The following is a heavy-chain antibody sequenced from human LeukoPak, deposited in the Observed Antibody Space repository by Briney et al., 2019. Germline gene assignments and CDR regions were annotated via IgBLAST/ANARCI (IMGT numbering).Heavy chain of an antibody. CDR3: ARDGTFYYYDSSDNYYGMDV. CDR2: ISSSSSTI. CDR1: GFTFSSYS. V-gene: IGHV3-48*04. J-gene: IGHJ6*02. D-gene: IGHD3-22*01. Sequence: PGGSLRLSCAASGFTFSSYSMNWVRQAPGKGLEWVSYISSSSSTIYYADSVKGRLTISRDNAKNSLYLQMNSLRAEDTAVYYCARDGTFYYYDSSDNYYGMDVWGQGTTVTVSS.